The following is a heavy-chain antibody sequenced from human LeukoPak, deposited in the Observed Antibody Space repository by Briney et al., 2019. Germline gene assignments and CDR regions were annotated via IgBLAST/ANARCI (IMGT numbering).Heavy chain of an antibody. D-gene: IGHD2/OR15-2a*01. CDR1: GASISTYY. CDR3: ARVRGTFETD. V-gene: IGHV4-59*01. CDR2: LYYSGST. Sequence: NPSETLSLTCTVSGASISTYYWSWIRQPPGKGLEWIGYLYYSGSTTYSPSLKSRVTMSVDTSKRQFSLKLNSVTAADTAIYYCARVRGTFETDWGQGTLVTVSS. J-gene: IGHJ1*01.